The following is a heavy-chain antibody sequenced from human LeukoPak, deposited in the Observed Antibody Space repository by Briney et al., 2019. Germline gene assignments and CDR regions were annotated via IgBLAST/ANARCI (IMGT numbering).Heavy chain of an antibody. CDR1: GGSISSYY. V-gene: IGHV4-59*01. CDR3: ARHYGP. J-gene: IGHJ5*02. D-gene: IGHD3-16*01. Sequence: SETLSLTCSVYGGSISSYYWSWIRQPPGKGLEWIGYMYYSGSTIYNPSFKSRVTISVDTSRNHFSLKLTSVTAADTAVYYCARHYGPWGQGTLVTVSS. CDR2: MYYSGST.